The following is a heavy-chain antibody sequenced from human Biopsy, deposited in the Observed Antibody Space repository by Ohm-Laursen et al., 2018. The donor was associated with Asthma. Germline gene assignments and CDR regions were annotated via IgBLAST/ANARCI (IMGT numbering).Heavy chain of an antibody. CDR1: GGSISGFY. CDR2: IYYTGTT. J-gene: IGHJ4*02. D-gene: IGHD3-3*01. V-gene: IGHV4-59*01. CDR3: AREFGGWYYFDN. Sequence: SETLSLTCTVSGGSISGFYWSWIRQPPGKGLEWIGYIYYTGTTNYNPSLKSRVSISVDTSKNQFSLKLTSVTAADTAVYYCAREFGGWYYFDNWGQGSLVTVSS.